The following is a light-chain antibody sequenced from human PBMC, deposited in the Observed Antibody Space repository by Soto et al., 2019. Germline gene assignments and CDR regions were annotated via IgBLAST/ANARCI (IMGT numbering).Light chain of an antibody. CDR1: QSVSNNY. Sequence: EIVLTQSPGTLSLSPGERATLSCRASQSVSNNYLAWYQQKPGPAPRRLIYGASTRATGIPDRFSGSGSGTDFTLTIGRLEPEDFAVYYCQQYCSSPTFGEGTRLEIK. V-gene: IGKV3-20*01. CDR3: QQYCSSPT. CDR2: GAS. J-gene: IGKJ5*01.